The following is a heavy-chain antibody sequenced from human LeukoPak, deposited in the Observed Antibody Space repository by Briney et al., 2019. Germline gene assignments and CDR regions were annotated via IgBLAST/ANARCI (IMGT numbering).Heavy chain of an antibody. CDR3: ARPRGSTGSYHDAFDI. J-gene: IGHJ3*02. CDR2: IYPGDSDT. D-gene: IGHD1-26*01. V-gene: IGHV5-51*01. Sequence: GESLKISCKGSGYSFSNYWIGWVRQMPGKGLEWMGIIYPGDSDTRYSPSFQGQVTISADKSITTAYLQWSSLKASDTAMYYCARPRGSTGSYHDAFDIWGQGTMVTVSS. CDR1: GYSFSNYW.